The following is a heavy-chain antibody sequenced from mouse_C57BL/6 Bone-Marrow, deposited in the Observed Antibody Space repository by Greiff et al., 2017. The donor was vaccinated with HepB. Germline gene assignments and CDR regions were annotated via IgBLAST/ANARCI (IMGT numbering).Heavy chain of an antibody. CDR1: GFNIKDDY. Sequence: VQLQQSGAELVRPGASVKLSCTASGFNIKDDYMHWVKQRPEQGLEWIGWIDPENGDTEYASKFQGKATITADTSSNTAYLQLSSLTSEDTAVYYWTTGNYWYFDVWGTGTTVTVSS. J-gene: IGHJ1*03. CDR2: IDPENGDT. CDR3: TTGNYWYFDV. V-gene: IGHV14-4*01. D-gene: IGHD2-1*01.